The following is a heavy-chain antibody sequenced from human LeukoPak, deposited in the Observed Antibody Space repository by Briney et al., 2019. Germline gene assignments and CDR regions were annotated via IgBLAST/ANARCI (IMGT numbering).Heavy chain of an antibody. CDR1: GGSISSGDYS. Sequence: SETLSLTCTVSGGSISSGDYSWSWIRQPPGKGLEWIGYIYYSGSTYYNPSLKSRVTISVDTSKNQFSLKLSSVTAADTAVYYCAGEATDKYYYYGMDVWGQGTTVTVSS. CDR3: AGEATDKYYYYGMDV. D-gene: IGHD1-26*01. J-gene: IGHJ6*02. V-gene: IGHV4-30-4*01. CDR2: IYYSGST.